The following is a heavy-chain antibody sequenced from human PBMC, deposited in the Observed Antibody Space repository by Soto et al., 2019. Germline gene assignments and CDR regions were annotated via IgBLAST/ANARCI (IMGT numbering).Heavy chain of an antibody. CDR1: GGSISSSSYY. CDR2: IYYNGNT. J-gene: IGHJ4*02. V-gene: IGHV4-39*01. CDR3: ARSYRDSGGYCFDY. D-gene: IGHD1-26*01. Sequence: QLQLQESGPGLVKPSETLSLTCTVSGGSISSSSYYWGWIRQPPGKGLEWIGTIYYNGNTYYNPSLKSRVTISADTSKNKFSLSLSSVTAADTAVYYCARSYRDSGGYCFDYWGRGILVTVSS.